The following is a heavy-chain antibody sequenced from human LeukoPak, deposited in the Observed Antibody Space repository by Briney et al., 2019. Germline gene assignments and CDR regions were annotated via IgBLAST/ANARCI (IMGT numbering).Heavy chain of an antibody. CDR1: GHTHRRHW. V-gene: IGHV3-7*01. CDR3: AERFDY. Sequence: GGTLRLPCAASGHTHRRHWMTWVRQPPGTGLELVANIKDDGSEKYYVDSVKGRFTISRDNAKNSLYLQMNSLRAEDTAVYYCAERFDYWGQGTLVTVSS. D-gene: IGHD6-25*01. CDR2: IKDDGSEK. J-gene: IGHJ4*02.